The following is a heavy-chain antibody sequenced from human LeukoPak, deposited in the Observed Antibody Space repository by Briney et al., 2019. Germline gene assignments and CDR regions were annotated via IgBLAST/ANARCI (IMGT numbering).Heavy chain of an antibody. V-gene: IGHV3-48*03. CDR2: ISSSGSTI. D-gene: IGHD3-16*01. J-gene: IGHJ4*02. CDR1: GFTFSNYE. CDR3: ARDCKTHPWGY. Sequence: PGGSLRLSCAASGFTFSNYEMNWVRQAPGKGLEWVSYISSSGSTIYYADSVKGRFTISRDNAKNSLYLQMNSLRAEDTAVYYCARDCKTHPWGYWGQGTLVTVSS.